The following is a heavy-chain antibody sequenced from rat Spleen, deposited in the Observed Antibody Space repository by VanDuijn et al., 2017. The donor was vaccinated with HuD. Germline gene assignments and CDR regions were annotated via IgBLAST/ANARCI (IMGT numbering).Heavy chain of an antibody. CDR1: GFTFSSFP. V-gene: IGHV5-46*01. CDR3: ARRSSTIAAMDA. Sequence: EVQLVESGGGQVQPGRSLKLSCAASGFTFSSFPMAWVRQAPTKGLEWVATISTRGGSTYYRDSVKGQFTISRDNAKGTLYLQRDSLRSEDTATYYCARRSSTIAAMDAWGQGASVTVSS. CDR2: ISTRGGST. D-gene: IGHD1-2*01. J-gene: IGHJ4*01.